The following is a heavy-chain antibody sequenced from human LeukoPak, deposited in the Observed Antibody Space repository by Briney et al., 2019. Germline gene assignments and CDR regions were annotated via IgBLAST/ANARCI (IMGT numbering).Heavy chain of an antibody. D-gene: IGHD2-21*02. CDR3: AREGPQIVVVTAIYYYYYIDV. V-gene: IGHV1-2*02. Sequence: ASVKVSCKASGYTFTGYYMHWVRQAPGQGLEWMGWINPNSGGTNYAQKFQGRVTMTRDTSISTAYMELSRLRSDDTAVYYCAREGPQIVVVTAIYYYYYIDVWGKGTTVTVSS. CDR1: GYTFTGYY. CDR2: INPNSGGT. J-gene: IGHJ6*03.